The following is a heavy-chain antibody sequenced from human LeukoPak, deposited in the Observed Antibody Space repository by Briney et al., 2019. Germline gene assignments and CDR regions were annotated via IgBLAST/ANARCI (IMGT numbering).Heavy chain of an antibody. CDR2: IYYSGST. J-gene: IGHJ3*02. CDR3: ARWDRNDAFDI. Sequence: SETLSLTCTVSGGSISSYYWSWIRQPAGKGLEWIGSIYYSGSTYYNPSLKSRVTISVDTSKNQFSLKLSSVTAADTAVYYCARWDRNDAFDIWGQGTMVTVSS. V-gene: IGHV4-4*07. CDR1: GGSISSYY. D-gene: IGHD1-14*01.